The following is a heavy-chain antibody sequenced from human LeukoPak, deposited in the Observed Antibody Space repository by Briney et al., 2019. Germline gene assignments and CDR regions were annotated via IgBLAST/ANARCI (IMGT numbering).Heavy chain of an antibody. J-gene: IGHJ4*02. CDR3: ARGRDPY. D-gene: IGHD5-24*01. CDR1: GGSFSGYY. V-gene: IGHV4-34*01. CDR2: INHSGST. Sequence: KASETLSLTCAVYGGSFSGYYWTWIRQPPGRGLEWIGEINHSGSTNYNPSLKSRVTISVDTSKSQFSLKLNSVTAADTAMYYCARGRDPYWGQGTLVTVSS.